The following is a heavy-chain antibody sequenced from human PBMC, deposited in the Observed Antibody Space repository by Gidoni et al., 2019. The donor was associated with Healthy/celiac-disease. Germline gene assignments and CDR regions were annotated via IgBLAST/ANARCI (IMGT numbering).Heavy chain of an antibody. CDR2: ISAYNGNT. CDR3: ARDHRHRHCSGGSCYPFDY. J-gene: IGHJ4*02. Sequence: PGQGLEWMGWISAYNGNTNYAQKLQGRVTMTTDTSTSTAYMELRSLRSDDTAVYYCARDHRHRHCSGGSCYPFDYWGQGTLVTVSS. V-gene: IGHV1-18*01. D-gene: IGHD2-15*01.